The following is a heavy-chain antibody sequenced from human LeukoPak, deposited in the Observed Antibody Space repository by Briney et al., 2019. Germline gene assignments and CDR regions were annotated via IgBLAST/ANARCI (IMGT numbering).Heavy chain of an antibody. CDR2: ISGSGGST. CDR3: AKDTGSGWYGLFDY. Sequence: PGGSLRLSCAASGFTFSSYAMSWVRQAPGKGLEWVSAISGSGGSTYYADSVKGRFTISRDNSKNTLYLQMNSLRAEDTALYYCAKDTGSGWYGLFDYWGQGTLVTVSS. V-gene: IGHV3-23*01. CDR1: GFTFSSYA. D-gene: IGHD6-19*01. J-gene: IGHJ4*02.